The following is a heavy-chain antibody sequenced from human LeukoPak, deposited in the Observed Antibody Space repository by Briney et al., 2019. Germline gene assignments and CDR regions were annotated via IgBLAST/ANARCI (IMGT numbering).Heavy chain of an antibody. Sequence: PSETLSLTCAVHGGSFSGYHWNWIRQSPGKGLEWIGEINDRGHTNYNPSLESRITISVDTSQKQFSLNLSSVTAADTAVYYCARDPTTVVTTPYYFDFWGQGTLVTVSS. CDR3: ARDPTTVVTTPYYFDF. D-gene: IGHD4-23*01. J-gene: IGHJ4*02. CDR2: INDRGHT. V-gene: IGHV4-34*01. CDR1: GGSFSGYH.